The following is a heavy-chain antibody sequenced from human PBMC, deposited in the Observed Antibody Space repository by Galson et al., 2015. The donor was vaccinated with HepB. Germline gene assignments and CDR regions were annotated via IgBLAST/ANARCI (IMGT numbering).Heavy chain of an antibody. CDR2: IGTSGNT. Sequence: SLRLSCAASGFTLSSHDMHWVRQAPGKGLEWVSAIGTSGNTYYAASVKGRFTISREDAKNSLYLQMNSLGAGDTAIYYCVKEKGGGAVEETFDYWGQGSLVTVSS. D-gene: IGHD4-23*01. J-gene: IGHJ4*02. CDR3: VKEKGGGAVEETFDY. CDR1: GFTLSSHD. V-gene: IGHV3-13*04.